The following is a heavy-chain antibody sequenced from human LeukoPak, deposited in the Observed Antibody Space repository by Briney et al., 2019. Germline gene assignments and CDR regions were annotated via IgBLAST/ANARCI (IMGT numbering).Heavy chain of an antibody. V-gene: IGHV4-4*02. D-gene: IGHD3-3*01. Sequence: PSETLSLTCGVSGGSVINTDWWTWVRQPPGKGLEWIGEVHLDGRTNYNPSLESRLTMSVDVSENQVSLKLTSVTAADTAVYYCAREGGFYRPLDYSGQGTLVTVSS. CDR2: VHLDGRT. CDR3: AREGGFYRPLDY. J-gene: IGHJ4*02. CDR1: GGSVINTDW.